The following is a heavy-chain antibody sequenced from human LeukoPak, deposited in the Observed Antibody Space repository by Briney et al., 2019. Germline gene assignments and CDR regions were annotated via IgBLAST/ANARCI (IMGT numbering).Heavy chain of an antibody. J-gene: IGHJ5*02. Sequence: PSETLSLTCTVSGGSITGYYWNWIRQPAGQGLEWLGRVYSSGVGNYNPSLTSRVTMSVDTSKNQFSLKLSSVTAADTAVYYCARGRGTVTTYPWFDPWGQGTLVTVSS. CDR3: ARGRGTVTTYPWFDP. V-gene: IGHV4-4*07. CDR1: GGSITGYY. D-gene: IGHD4-17*01. CDR2: VYSSGVG.